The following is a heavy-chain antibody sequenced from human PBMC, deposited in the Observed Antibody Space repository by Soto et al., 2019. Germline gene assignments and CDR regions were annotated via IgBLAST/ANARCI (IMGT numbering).Heavy chain of an antibody. Sequence: QVQLVQSGAEVKKPGASVKVSCKASGYTFTGYYMHWVRQAPGQGLEWMGWINPNSGGTNYAQKFQGWVTMTRDTSIGTAYMELSRLRSDDTAVYYCARAPDPTGEQNRLGYYYMDVWGKGTTVTVSS. J-gene: IGHJ6*03. D-gene: IGHD7-27*01. CDR2: INPNSGGT. CDR1: GYTFTGYY. V-gene: IGHV1-2*04. CDR3: ARAPDPTGEQNRLGYYYMDV.